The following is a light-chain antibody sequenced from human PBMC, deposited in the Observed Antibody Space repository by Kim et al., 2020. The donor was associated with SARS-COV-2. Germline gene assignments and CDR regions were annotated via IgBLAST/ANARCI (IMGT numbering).Light chain of an antibody. CDR2: GAS. CDR1: QSVRSSY. CDR3: QQYGTSPRT. V-gene: IGKV3-20*01. J-gene: IGKJ1*01. Sequence: SPGERATLSCRASQSVRSSYLAWYQQKPGQAPRLLIYGASSRAIGIPDRFSGSGSETDFTLTISRLEPEDFAVYYCQQYGTSPRTFGLGTKVEIK.